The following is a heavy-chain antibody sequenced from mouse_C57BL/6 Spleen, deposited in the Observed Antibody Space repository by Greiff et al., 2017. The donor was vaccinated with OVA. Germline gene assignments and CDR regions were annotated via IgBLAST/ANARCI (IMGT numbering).Heavy chain of an antibody. CDR2: INPGSGGT. CDR1: GYAFTNYL. CDR3: AREENWDYFDY. Sequence: QVQLQQSGAELVRPGTSVKVSCKASGYAFTNYLIEWVKQRPGQGLEWIGVINPGSGGTNYNEKFKGKATLTADKSSSTAYMQLSSLTSEDSAVYFCAREENWDYFDYWGKGTTLTVSS. D-gene: IGHD4-1*01. V-gene: IGHV1-54*01. J-gene: IGHJ2*01.